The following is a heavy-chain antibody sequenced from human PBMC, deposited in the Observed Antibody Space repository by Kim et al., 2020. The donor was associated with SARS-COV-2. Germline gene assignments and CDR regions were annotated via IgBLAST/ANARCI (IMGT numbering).Heavy chain of an antibody. Sequence: SETLSLTCTVSGGSISSYYWSWIRQPPGKGLEWIGYIYYSGSTNYNPSLKSRVTISVDTSKNQFSLKLSSVTAADTAVYYCARDKGGLFWSGYYSPNWFDPWGQGTLVTVSS. J-gene: IGHJ5*02. CDR3: ARDKGGLFWSGYYSPNWFDP. D-gene: IGHD3-3*01. V-gene: IGHV4-59*13. CDR1: GGSISSYY. CDR2: IYYSGST.